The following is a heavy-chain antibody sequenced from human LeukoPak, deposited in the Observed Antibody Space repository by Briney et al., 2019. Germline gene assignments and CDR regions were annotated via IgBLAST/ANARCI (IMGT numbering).Heavy chain of an antibody. J-gene: IGHJ3*01. CDR2: INNEETAA. CDR3: ARESTVGPIQTDALDL. V-gene: IGHV3-74*01. CDR1: GFTFSTYW. D-gene: IGHD1-26*01. Sequence: PGGSVRLSCAASGFTFSTYWMHWVRQAPGKGLVLVSRINNEETAANYADSVQGRFTISRDNAINMLYLQMDSLRDEDTAVYYCARESTVGPIQTDALDLWGQGTMVTVSS.